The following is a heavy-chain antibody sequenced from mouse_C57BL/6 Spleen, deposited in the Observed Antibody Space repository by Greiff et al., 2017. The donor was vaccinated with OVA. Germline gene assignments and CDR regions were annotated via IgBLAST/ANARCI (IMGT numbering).Heavy chain of an antibody. CDR2: IYPRSGNT. Sequence: VQLQQSGAELARPGASVKLSCKASGYTFTSYGISWVKQRTGQGLEWIGEIYPRSGNTYYNEKFKGKATLTADKSSSTAYMELRSLTSEDSAVYFCAREGITTVVDFDVWGTGTTVTVSS. CDR3: AREGITTVVDFDV. V-gene: IGHV1-81*01. D-gene: IGHD1-1*01. CDR1: GYTFTSYG. J-gene: IGHJ1*03.